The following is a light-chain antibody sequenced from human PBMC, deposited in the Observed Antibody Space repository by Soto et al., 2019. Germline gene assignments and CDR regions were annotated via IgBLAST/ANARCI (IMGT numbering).Light chain of an antibody. Sequence: DIQLTQSPSFLSASVGDRVTITCRASQGISRSLSWYQQKPGKAPNLLIYAASTLQSGVPSRFSGSGSGTEFTLTISSLQPEDFATYYCQQLNGYPITFGQGTRLEIK. CDR1: QGISRS. V-gene: IGKV1-9*01. J-gene: IGKJ5*01. CDR3: QQLNGYPIT. CDR2: AAS.